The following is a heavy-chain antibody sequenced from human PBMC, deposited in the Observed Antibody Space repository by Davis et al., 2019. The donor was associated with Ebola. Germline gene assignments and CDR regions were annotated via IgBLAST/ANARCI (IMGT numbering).Heavy chain of an antibody. CDR3: ARRVGATHYGMDV. D-gene: IGHD1-26*01. CDR1: GGSFSGYY. Sequence: SETLSLTCAVYGGSFSGYYWSWIRQPPGKGLEWIGEINHSGSTNYNPSLKSRVTISVDTSKNQFSLKLSSVTAADTAVYYCARRVGATHYGMDVWGKGTTVTVSS. V-gene: IGHV4-34*01. J-gene: IGHJ6*04. CDR2: INHSGST.